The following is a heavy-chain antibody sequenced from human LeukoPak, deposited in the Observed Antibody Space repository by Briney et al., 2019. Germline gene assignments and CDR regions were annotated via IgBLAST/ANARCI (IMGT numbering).Heavy chain of an antibody. J-gene: IGHJ4*02. CDR3: ARDSIRRIVVVVAATRSFDY. Sequence: PSETLSLTCTVSGGSISSSSYYWGWIRQPPGKGLEWIGSIYYSGSTYYNPSLKSRVTISVDTSKNQFSLKLSSVTAADTAVYYCARDSIRRIVVVVAATRSFDYWGQGTLVTVSS. CDR2: IYYSGST. CDR1: GGSISSSSYY. D-gene: IGHD2-15*01. V-gene: IGHV4-39*07.